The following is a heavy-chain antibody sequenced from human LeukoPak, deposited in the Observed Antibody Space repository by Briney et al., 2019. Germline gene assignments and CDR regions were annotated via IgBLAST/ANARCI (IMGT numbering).Heavy chain of an antibody. D-gene: IGHD4-17*01. V-gene: IGHV4-59*12. CDR2: IYYSGST. J-gene: IGHJ6*02. Sequence: PSETLSLTCTVSGGSISSYYWSWIRQPPGKGLEWIGYIYYSGSTNYNPSLKSRVTISVDTSKNQFSLKLSSVTAADTAVYYCARGRGVTTVTNYYYYYGMDVWGQGTTVTVSS. CDR3: ARGRGVTTVTNYYYYYGMDV. CDR1: GGSISSYY.